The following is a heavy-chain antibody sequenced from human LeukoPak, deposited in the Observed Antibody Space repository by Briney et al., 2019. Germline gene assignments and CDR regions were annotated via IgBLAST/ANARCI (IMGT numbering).Heavy chain of an antibody. CDR3: ARSMFASGSYYSREY. J-gene: IGHJ4*02. CDR2: IDPSDSYT. Sequence: GESLKISCKGSGYSFTNYWNSRVRQMPGKGLEWMGRIDPSDSYTNYSPSFQGHVTISADNPNSTAYLQWSSLKASDTAMYYCARSMFASGSYYSREYWGQGTLVTVSS. D-gene: IGHD3-10*01. V-gene: IGHV5-10-1*01. CDR1: GYSFTNYW.